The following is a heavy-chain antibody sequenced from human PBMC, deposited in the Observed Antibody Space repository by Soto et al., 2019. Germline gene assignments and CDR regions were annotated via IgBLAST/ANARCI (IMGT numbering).Heavy chain of an antibody. Sequence: GASVKVSCAASGFTFSSYAMSWVRQAPGKGLEWVSAISGSGGSTYYADSVKGRFTISRDNSKNTLYLQMNSLRAEVTAVYYCAKAPSYYYDSSGYLAYWGQGTLVTVSS. CDR2: ISGSGGST. CDR1: GFTFSSYA. CDR3: AKAPSYYYDSSGYLAY. J-gene: IGHJ4*02. D-gene: IGHD3-22*01. V-gene: IGHV3-23*01.